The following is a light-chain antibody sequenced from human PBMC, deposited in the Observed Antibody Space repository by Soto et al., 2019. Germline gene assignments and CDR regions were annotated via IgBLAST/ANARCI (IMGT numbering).Light chain of an antibody. Sequence: EIVLTQSPGTLSVSPGERATLSCRASQSGGRNYLAWYQQKPGQAPRLLIYGASSRATGIPDRFSGSGSGTAFTRTISRLEPEDFAVYYCQQSASSPLTFGGGTQVETK. V-gene: IGKV3-20*01. CDR2: GAS. J-gene: IGKJ4*01. CDR1: QSGGRNY. CDR3: QQSASSPLT.